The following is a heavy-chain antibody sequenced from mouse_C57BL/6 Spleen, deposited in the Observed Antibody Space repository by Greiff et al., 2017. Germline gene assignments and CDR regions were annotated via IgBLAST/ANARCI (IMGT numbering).Heavy chain of an antibody. CDR2: INPGSGGT. J-gene: IGHJ4*01. V-gene: IGHV1-54*01. Sequence: QVQLQQSGAELVRPGTSVKVSCKASGYAFTNYLIEWVKQRPGQGLEWIGVINPGSGGTNYNEKFKGKATLTADTSSSTAYMQLSSLTSEDSAVYCCARSTGRAMDDWGQGTSVTVSS. CDR1: GYAFTNYL. CDR3: ARSTGRAMDD.